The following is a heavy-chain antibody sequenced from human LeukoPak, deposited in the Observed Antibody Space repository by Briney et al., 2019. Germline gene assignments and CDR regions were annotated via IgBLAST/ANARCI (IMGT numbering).Heavy chain of an antibody. D-gene: IGHD2-2*01. CDR3: ALVVQTLGTVDY. J-gene: IGHJ4*02. V-gene: IGHV1-2*02. Sequence: ASVKVSCKASGYTFTGYYMHWVRQAPGQGLEWMGWINPNSGGTNYAQKFQGRVTMTRDTSISTVYMELSRLRSDDTAVYYCALVVQTLGTVDYWGQGTLVTVSS. CDR1: GYTFTGYY. CDR2: INPNSGGT.